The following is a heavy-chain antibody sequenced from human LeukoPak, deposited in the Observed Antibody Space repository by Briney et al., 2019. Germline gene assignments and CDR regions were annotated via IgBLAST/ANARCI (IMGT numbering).Heavy chain of an antibody. CDR2: IYSGGTT. Sequence: QSGGSLRLSCAASGFTVSSNYMSWVRQAPGKGLEWVSVIYSGGTTYYADSVKGRFTLSRDNSKNTLYLQMNSLIAEDTAVYYCARWGSGSYHFFDYWGQGTLVTVSS. J-gene: IGHJ4*02. CDR3: ARWGSGSYHFFDY. D-gene: IGHD1-26*01. CDR1: GFTVSSNY. V-gene: IGHV3-53*01.